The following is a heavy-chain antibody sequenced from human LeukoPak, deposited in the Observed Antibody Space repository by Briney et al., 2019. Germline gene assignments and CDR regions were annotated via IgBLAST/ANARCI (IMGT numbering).Heavy chain of an antibody. D-gene: IGHD5-12*01. CDR2: IWSSGSPT. CDR3: AREPTDVAGDGLDV. J-gene: IGHJ3*01. Sequence: PGGSLRLSCTASGFTFSSYEMNWVRQAPGKGLEWVSHIWSSGSPTHYADSVKGRFTISRDNAKNSLYLQMSSLRADDTAVYYCAREPTDVAGDGLDVWGQGTMVTVSS. CDR1: GFTFSSYE. V-gene: IGHV3-48*03.